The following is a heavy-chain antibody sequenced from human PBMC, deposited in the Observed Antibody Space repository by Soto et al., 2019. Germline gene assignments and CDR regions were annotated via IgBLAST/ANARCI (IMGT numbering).Heavy chain of an antibody. CDR2: ISAYNGNT. J-gene: IGHJ5*02. V-gene: IGHV1-18*01. CDR1: GYTFTSYG. D-gene: IGHD4-4*01. CDR3: ASFPEIPYRDNWFDP. Sequence: ASVKVSFKASGYTFTSYGISWVRQAPGQGLEWMGWISAYNGNTNYAQKLQGRVTMTTDTSTSTAYMELRSLRSDDTAVYYCASFPEIPYRDNWFDPWGQGTLVTVSS.